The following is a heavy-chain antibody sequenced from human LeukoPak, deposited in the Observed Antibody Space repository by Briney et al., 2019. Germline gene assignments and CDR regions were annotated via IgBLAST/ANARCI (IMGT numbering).Heavy chain of an antibody. CDR3: ARDRPHYYGSGSYGY. Sequence: SETLSLTCTVSGYSISSGYYWGWIRQPPGKGLEWIGSIYHSGSTYYNPSLKSRVTISVDTSKNQFSLKLSSVTAADTAVYYCARDRPHYYGSGSYGYWGQGTLVTVSS. J-gene: IGHJ4*02. CDR2: IYHSGST. D-gene: IGHD3-10*01. V-gene: IGHV4-38-2*02. CDR1: GYSISSGYY.